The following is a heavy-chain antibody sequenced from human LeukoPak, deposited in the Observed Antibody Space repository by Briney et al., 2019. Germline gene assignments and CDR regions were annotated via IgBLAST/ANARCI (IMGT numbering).Heavy chain of an antibody. Sequence: GASVKVSCKASGYTFTSYYMHWVRQAPGQGREWMGIINPSGGSTSYAQKFQGRVTMTRDTSTSTVYMELSSLRSEDTAVYYCARRGYCSSTSCFKTFDYWGQGTLVTVSS. CDR3: ARRGYCSSTSCFKTFDY. J-gene: IGHJ4*02. V-gene: IGHV1-46*01. CDR2: INPSGGST. CDR1: GYTFTSYY. D-gene: IGHD2-2*01.